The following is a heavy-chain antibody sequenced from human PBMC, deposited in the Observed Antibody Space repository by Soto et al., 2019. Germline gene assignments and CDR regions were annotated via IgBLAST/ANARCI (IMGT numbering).Heavy chain of an antibody. V-gene: IGHV3-30*18. D-gene: IGHD3-3*01. Sequence: GGSLRLSCAASGFTFSSYGMHWVRQAPGKGLEWVAVISYDGSNKYYADSVKGRFTISRDNSKNTLYLQMNSLRAEDTAVYYCAKDGLRFLEWLSTHMDVWGQGTTVTVSS. CDR3: AKDGLRFLEWLSTHMDV. J-gene: IGHJ6*02. CDR2: ISYDGSNK. CDR1: GFTFSSYG.